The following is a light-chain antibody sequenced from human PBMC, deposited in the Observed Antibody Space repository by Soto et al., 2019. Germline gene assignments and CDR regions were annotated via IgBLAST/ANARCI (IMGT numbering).Light chain of an antibody. Sequence: EIVMTQSPATVSVSPGDRATLSCRASQSIATHLAWYQQKPGQPPSLLIFGASNRATGVPVRFSGSGSGTEFTLTISGLQSEDFAVYYCQQYYHWPPYTFGQGTKLEIK. J-gene: IGKJ2*01. CDR2: GAS. V-gene: IGKV3-15*01. CDR3: QQYYHWPPYT. CDR1: QSIATH.